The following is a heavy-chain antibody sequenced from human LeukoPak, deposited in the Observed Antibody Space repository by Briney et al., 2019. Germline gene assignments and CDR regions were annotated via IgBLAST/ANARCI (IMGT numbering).Heavy chain of an antibody. V-gene: IGHV1-8*01. CDR3: ARNPYGTGQFDP. D-gene: IGHD2-8*02. J-gene: IGHJ5*02. CDR1: GYTFTTYD. CDR2: MSPNNGKT. Sequence: ASVKVSCKASGYTFTTYDINWVRQATGRGLEWMGWMSPNNGKTGYAQKFQGRVTMTRDTSINTAYMELSRLTSEDTAVYYCARNPYGTGQFDPWGQGILVTVSS.